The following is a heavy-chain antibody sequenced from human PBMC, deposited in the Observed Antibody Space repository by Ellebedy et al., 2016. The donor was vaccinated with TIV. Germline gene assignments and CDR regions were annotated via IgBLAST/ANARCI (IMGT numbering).Heavy chain of an antibody. CDR1: GFTFGDYG. CDR2: IRSKAYGGTA. Sequence: GESLKISCTAPGFTFGDYGMVWFRQAPGKGLEWVGFIRSKAYGGTADYAASVKGRFTISRDDSKGIAYLQMDSLKTEDTAVYYCTRKKTTVVKLDYWGQGTLVTVSS. V-gene: IGHV3-49*03. CDR3: TRKKTTVVKLDY. D-gene: IGHD4-23*01. J-gene: IGHJ4*02.